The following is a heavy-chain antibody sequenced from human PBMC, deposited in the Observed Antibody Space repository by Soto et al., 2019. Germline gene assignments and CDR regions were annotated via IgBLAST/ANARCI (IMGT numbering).Heavy chain of an antibody. Sequence: PSETLSLTCAVSGYSISSSNWWGWIRQPPGEGLEWIGTIYYSGSTHYNPSLKSRVTISIDASKNQFSLRVTSVTVADTALYYCAHILSGSQFNYWGQGTPVTVSS. CDR1: GYSISSSNW. V-gene: IGHV4-38-2*01. D-gene: IGHD3-9*01. J-gene: IGHJ4*02. CDR2: IYYSGST. CDR3: AHILSGSQFNY.